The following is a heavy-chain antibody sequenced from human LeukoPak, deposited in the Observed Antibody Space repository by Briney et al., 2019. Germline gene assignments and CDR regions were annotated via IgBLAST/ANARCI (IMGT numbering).Heavy chain of an antibody. CDR2: ISSSGGST. Sequence: GGSLRLSCAASGFTFSSYAMSWVRQAPGKGLEWVSAISSSGGSTYYADSVKGRFTISRDNSKNTLYLQMNSLRAEDTAVYYCAKVVDSSGYTHFDYWGQGTLVTVSS. D-gene: IGHD3-22*01. CDR1: GFTFSSYA. CDR3: AKVVDSSGYTHFDY. J-gene: IGHJ4*02. V-gene: IGHV3-23*01.